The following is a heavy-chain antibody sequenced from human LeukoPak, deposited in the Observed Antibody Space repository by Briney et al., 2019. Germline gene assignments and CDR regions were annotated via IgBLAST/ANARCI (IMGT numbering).Heavy chain of an antibody. Sequence: PGGSLRLSCAASGFIVSNYYMSWVRQAPGKGLEWVSVFYSGGSTHYADSVKGGFTISRDNSKNTVYLQMNSLRAEDTAVYYCARGETSSYDYWGQGTLVTVSS. CDR2: FYSGGST. V-gene: IGHV3-53*01. J-gene: IGHJ4*02. CDR1: GFIVSNYY. D-gene: IGHD2-2*01. CDR3: ARGETSSYDY.